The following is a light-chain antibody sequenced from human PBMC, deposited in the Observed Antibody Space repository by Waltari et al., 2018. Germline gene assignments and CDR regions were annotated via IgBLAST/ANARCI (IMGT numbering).Light chain of an antibody. Sequence: QSVLSQPPSASGTPGQRATISCSGSRSNIGNNYVYWYQQPPGTAPKLLIYSNNQRPSGVPDRFSGSKSGTSASLAINGLRSEDEADYYCATWDDSLRMVFGGGTELTVL. CDR2: SNN. CDR3: ATWDDSLRMV. CDR1: RSNIGNNY. V-gene: IGLV1-47*01. J-gene: IGLJ3*02.